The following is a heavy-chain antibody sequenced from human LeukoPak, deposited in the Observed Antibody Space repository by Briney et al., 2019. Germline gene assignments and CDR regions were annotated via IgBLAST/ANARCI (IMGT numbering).Heavy chain of an antibody. J-gene: IGHJ4*02. CDR2: IYSSGTT. V-gene: IGHV4-4*07. D-gene: IGHD6-13*01. CDR1: GGSITSYY. Sequence: SETLSLTCTVSGGSITSYYWSWLRQPAGKGLEWIGRIYSSGTTNYNPSLKGRVTMSIDTTQFSLKLSSVTAADTAVYFCACGVAAAGWLYFDYWGQGSLVTVSS. CDR3: ACGVAAAGWLYFDY.